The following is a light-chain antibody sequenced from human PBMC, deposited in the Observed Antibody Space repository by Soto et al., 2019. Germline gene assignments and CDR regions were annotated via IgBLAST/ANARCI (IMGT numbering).Light chain of an antibody. CDR1: QRVSSN. V-gene: IGKV3D-15*01. Sequence: EIVLTQSPGTLSVSPGESATLSCRASQRVSSNYFAWYQQKRGQAPRLLIYDASTRATGIPDRFSGSGSGTEFTLTISSLQSEDFAVYYCQQYNTWPLTFGGGTKVEIK. CDR2: DAS. J-gene: IGKJ4*01. CDR3: QQYNTWPLT.